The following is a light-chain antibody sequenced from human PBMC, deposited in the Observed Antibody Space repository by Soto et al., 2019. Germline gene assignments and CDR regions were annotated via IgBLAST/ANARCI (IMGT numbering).Light chain of an antibody. CDR1: QSLLYNDTYNY. Sequence: MTQSPLSLPVTPGEPASISCRSSQSLLYNDTYNYLDWYLQKPGKAPKLLIYKASSLESGVPSRFSGSGSGTEFTLTISSLQPDDFATYYCQQYNSYSWTFGQGTKVDIK. V-gene: IGKV1-5*03. J-gene: IGKJ1*01. CDR2: KAS. CDR3: QQYNSYSWT.